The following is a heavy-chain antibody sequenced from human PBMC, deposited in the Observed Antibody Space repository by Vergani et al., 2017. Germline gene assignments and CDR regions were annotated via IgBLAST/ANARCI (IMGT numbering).Heavy chain of an antibody. D-gene: IGHD2-2*01. V-gene: IGHV1-69*13. Sequence: QVQLVQSGAEVKKPGSSVKVSCKASGGTFSSYAISWVRQAPGQGLEWMGRIIPIFGTANYAQKFQGRVTITADESTSTAYMELSSLRSEGTAVYYCARDEGAIVVVPAAMDYYYYGMDVWGQGTTVTVSS. CDR2: IIPIFGTA. J-gene: IGHJ6*02. CDR3: ARDEGAIVVVPAAMDYYYYGMDV. CDR1: GGTFSSYA.